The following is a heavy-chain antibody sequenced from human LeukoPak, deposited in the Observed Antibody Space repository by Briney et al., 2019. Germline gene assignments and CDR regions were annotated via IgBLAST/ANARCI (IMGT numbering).Heavy chain of an antibody. D-gene: IGHD3-22*01. CDR2: ISGSGGST. V-gene: IGHV3-23*01. CDR3: AKDGHLGYYLY. Sequence: GGSLRLSCAASGFTFSSYAMSWVRQAPGKGLEWVSAISGSGGSTYYAGSVKGRFTISRDNSKNTLYLQMNSLRAEDTAVYYCAKDGHLGYYLYWGQGTLVTVSS. J-gene: IGHJ4*02. CDR1: GFTFSSYA.